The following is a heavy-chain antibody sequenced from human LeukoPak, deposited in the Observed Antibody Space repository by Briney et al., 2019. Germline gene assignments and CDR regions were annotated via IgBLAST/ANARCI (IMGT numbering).Heavy chain of an antibody. D-gene: IGHD3-22*01. CDR2: ISYDGSNK. J-gene: IGHJ1*01. Sequence: GGSLRLSCAASGFTFSSYGMHWVRQAPGKGLEWVAVISYDGSNKYYADSVKGRFTISRDNSKDTLYLQMNSLRAEDTAVYYCAKDSRRITMTPQQWGQGTLVTVSS. CDR3: AKDSRRITMTPQQ. CDR1: GFTFSSYG. V-gene: IGHV3-30*18.